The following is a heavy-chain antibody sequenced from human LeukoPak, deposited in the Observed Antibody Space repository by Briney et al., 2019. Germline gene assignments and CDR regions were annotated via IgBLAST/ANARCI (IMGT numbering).Heavy chain of an antibody. J-gene: IGHJ4*02. D-gene: IGHD1-26*01. CDR1: GGSISSSSYY. CDR2: IYYSGST. V-gene: IGHV4-39*07. CDR3: ARSSGSYLYYFDY. Sequence: SETLSLTCTVSGGSISSSSYYWVWIRQPPGKGLEWIGSIYYSGSTYYNPSLKSRVTISVDTSKNQFSLKLSSVTAADTAVYYCARSSGSYLYYFDYWGQGTLVTVSS.